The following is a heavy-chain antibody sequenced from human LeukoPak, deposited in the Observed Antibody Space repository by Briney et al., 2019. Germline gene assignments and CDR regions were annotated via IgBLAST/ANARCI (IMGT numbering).Heavy chain of an antibody. V-gene: IGHV1-69*02. Sequence: ASVKVSCKASGGTFSSYTISWVRQAPGQGLEWMGMIIPILGIANHAQKFQGRVTITADKSTSTAYMERSSLRSEDTAVYYCAGGGSSGYPQDYWGQGTLVTVSS. J-gene: IGHJ4*02. CDR2: IIPILGIA. CDR3: AGGGSSGYPQDY. D-gene: IGHD3-22*01. CDR1: GGTFSSYT.